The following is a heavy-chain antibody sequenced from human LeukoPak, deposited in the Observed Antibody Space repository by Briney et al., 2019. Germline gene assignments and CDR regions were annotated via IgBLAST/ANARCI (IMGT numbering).Heavy chain of an antibody. CDR1: GGTFSSYA. Sequence: SVKVSCKASGGTFSSYANSWVRQAPGQGLEWMGGIIPIFGTANYAQKFQGRVTITTDESTSTAYMELSSLRSEDTAVYYCARGTFEYSSSSGFDYWGQGTLVTVSS. CDR3: ARGTFEYSSSSGFDY. J-gene: IGHJ4*02. D-gene: IGHD6-6*01. CDR2: IIPIFGTA. V-gene: IGHV1-69*05.